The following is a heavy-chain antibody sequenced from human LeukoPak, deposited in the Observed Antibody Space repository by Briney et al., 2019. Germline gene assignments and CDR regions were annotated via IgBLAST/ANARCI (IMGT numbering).Heavy chain of an antibody. CDR1: GYTFTSYD. J-gene: IGHJ6*02. CDR2: MNPNSGNT. D-gene: IGHD3-10*02. CDR3: ARGVRGVIIYYYGMDV. Sequence: RASVKVSCKASGYTFTSYDINWVRQATGQGLEWMGWMNPNSGNTGYAQKFQGRVTMTRNTSISTAYMELSSLRSEDTAVYYCARGVRGVIIYYYGMDVWGQGTTVTVS. V-gene: IGHV1-8*01.